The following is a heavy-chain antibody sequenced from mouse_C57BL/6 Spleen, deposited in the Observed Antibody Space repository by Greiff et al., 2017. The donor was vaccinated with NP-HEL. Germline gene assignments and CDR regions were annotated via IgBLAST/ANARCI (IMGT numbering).Heavy chain of an antibody. CDR1: GYTFTSYW. J-gene: IGHJ2*01. Sequence: QVQLKQPGAELVKPGASVKLSCKASGYTFTSYWMHWVKQRPGQGLEWIGMIHPNSGSTNYNEKFKSKATLTVDKSSSTAYMQLSSLTSEDSAVYYCASLYYGNLYFDYWGQGTTLTVSS. CDR2: IHPNSGST. D-gene: IGHD2-1*01. CDR3: ASLYYGNLYFDY. V-gene: IGHV1-64*01.